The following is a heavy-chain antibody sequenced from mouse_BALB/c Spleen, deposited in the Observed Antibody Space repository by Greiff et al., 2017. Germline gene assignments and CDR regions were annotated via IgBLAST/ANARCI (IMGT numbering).Heavy chain of an antibody. CDR1: GFTFSSYG. CDR3: ARHEGAMDY. Sequence: EVMLVESGGGLVKPGGSLKLSCAASGFTFSSYGMSWVRQTPDKRLEWVATISSGGSYTYYPDSVKGRFTISRDNAKNTLYLQMSSLKSEDTAMYYCARHEGAMDYWGQGTSVTVSS. V-gene: IGHV5-6*03. CDR2: ISSGGSYT. J-gene: IGHJ4*01.